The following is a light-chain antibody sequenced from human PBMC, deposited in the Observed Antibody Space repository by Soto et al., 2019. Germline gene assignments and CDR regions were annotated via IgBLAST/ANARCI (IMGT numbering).Light chain of an antibody. Sequence: QSVLTQPPSVSGAPGQTVTISCTGTSSTTGAGNGVHWYQQHPGSAPKYLIYNNNNRPSGVPDRFSGSKSGTSASLAISGLQAEDEADYFCQSHDNSMRTGVFGGGTKLTVL. V-gene: IGLV1-40*01. CDR1: SSTTGAGNG. CDR3: QSHDNSMRTGV. J-gene: IGLJ3*02. CDR2: NNN.